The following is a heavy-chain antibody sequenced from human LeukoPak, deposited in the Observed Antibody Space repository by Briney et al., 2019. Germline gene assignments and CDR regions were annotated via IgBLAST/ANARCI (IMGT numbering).Heavy chain of an antibody. V-gene: IGHV3-23*01. CDR1: GFTFSSYA. CDR2: ISDSGGSS. J-gene: IGHJ4*02. Sequence: GGSLRLSCAASGFTFSSYAMSWVRQAPGKGLEWVSSISDSGGSSYYADSVKGRFTISRDNSKNTLYVQMYSLRAEDTAIYYCAKDRDLGYCSTASCYSDYWGQGTLVTVSS. CDR3: AKDRDLGYCSTASCYSDY. D-gene: IGHD2-2*01.